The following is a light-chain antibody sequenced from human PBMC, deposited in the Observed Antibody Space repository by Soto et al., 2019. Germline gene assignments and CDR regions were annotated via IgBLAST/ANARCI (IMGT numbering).Light chain of an antibody. Sequence: QSALTQPASVSGSPGQSITISCTGTSSDVGRYNLVSWYQQHPGKAPKLMIYEDSKRPSGVSNRFSGSKSGNTASLTISGLQADDEADYYCRSFAGSRTFVVFGGGTKLTVL. CDR2: EDS. J-gene: IGLJ2*01. V-gene: IGLV2-23*02. CDR1: SSDVGRYNL. CDR3: RSFAGSRTFVV.